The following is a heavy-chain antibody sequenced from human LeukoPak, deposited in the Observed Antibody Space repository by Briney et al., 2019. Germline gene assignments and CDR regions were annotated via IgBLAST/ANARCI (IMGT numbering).Heavy chain of an antibody. D-gene: IGHD2-2*01. J-gene: IGHJ6*03. Sequence: ASVKVSCKASGYTFTGYYMHWVRQAPGKGLEWMGGFDPEDGETIYAQKFQGRVTMTRDTSISTAYMELRSLRSDDTAVYYCARGAVPVYYYYMDVWGKGTTVTVSS. CDR3: ARGAVPVYYYYMDV. V-gene: IGHV1-2*02. CDR2: FDPEDGET. CDR1: GYTFTGYY.